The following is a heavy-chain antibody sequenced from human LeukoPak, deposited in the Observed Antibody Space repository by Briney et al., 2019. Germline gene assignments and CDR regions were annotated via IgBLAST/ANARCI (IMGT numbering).Heavy chain of an antibody. CDR2: IYYSGDT. Sequence: SETLSRTCTVSGDSLMSYYWSWIRQPPGKGLEWMGYIYYSGDTKYNPPLKSRITILVDMSKNRFSLRLNSVTAADTAIYYCARLSHDGGGFASHIWSQGTIVTVSS. D-gene: IGHD3-22*01. J-gene: IGHJ3*02. CDR1: GDSLMSYY. CDR3: ARLSHDGGGFASHI. V-gene: IGHV4-59*01.